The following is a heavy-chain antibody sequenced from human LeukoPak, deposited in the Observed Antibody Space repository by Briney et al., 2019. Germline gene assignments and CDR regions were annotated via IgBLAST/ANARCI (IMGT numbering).Heavy chain of an antibody. Sequence: PGGSLRLSCAASGFTVSSSHMSWVRQAPGKGLEWVSVMFSGGTPYYADSVKGRFTISRDNSKNTLFLQMSSLRAEDTAVYYCTRGIGRGSAFDIWGQGTMVTVSS. CDR2: MFSGGTP. V-gene: IGHV3-53*01. D-gene: IGHD2-21*01. CDR3: TRGIGRGSAFDI. CDR1: GFTVSSSH. J-gene: IGHJ3*02.